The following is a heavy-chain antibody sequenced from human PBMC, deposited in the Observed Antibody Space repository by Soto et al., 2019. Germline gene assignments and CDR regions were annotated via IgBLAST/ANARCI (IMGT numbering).Heavy chain of an antibody. J-gene: IGHJ4*02. CDR1: GFTFSSYV. CDR3: AKGYSGDYYGVFDY. CDR2: VSRDGSNA. V-gene: IGHV3-30-3*01. Sequence: QPGGSLRLSCVASGFTFSSYVIHWVRQTPEKGLEWMAFVSRDGSNAYYADSVKGRFTISRDNSKDTLYLQMNNLRAEDTAVYYCAKGYSGDYYGVFDYWGQGT. D-gene: IGHD3-22*01.